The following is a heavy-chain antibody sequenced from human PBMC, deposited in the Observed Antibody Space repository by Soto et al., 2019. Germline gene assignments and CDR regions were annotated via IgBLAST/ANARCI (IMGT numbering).Heavy chain of an antibody. CDR3: AKLWGYYFES. CDR2: IYTRGTT. D-gene: IGHD2-21*01. CDR1: GFSVNNNY. Sequence: GGSLRLSCSASGFSVNNNYMTWVRQAPGRRPEWVAVIYTRGTTHYADFATGRFTSSRDNSKNTLYLQMDSLRPEDTAVYYCAKLWGYYFESWGPGTLVTVSS. J-gene: IGHJ4*02. V-gene: IGHV3-53*01.